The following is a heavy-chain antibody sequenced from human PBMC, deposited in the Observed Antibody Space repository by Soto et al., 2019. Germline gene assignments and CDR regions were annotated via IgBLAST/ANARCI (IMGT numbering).Heavy chain of an antibody. CDR1: GYTFTGYY. V-gene: IGHV1-2*04. Sequence: ASVKVSCKASGYTFTGYYMHWVRQAPGQGLEWMGWINPNSVGTNYAQKFQGWVTMTRDTSISTAYMELSRLRSDDTAVYYCARGTLISPLDWFDYWGQGTLVTVSS. J-gene: IGHJ5*01. CDR3: ARGTLISPLDWFDY. CDR2: INPNSVGT. D-gene: IGHD2-2*01.